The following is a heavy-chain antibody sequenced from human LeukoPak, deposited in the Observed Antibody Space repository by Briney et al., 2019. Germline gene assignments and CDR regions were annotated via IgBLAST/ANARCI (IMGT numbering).Heavy chain of an antibody. CDR3: ARDLIIAVACSGPVFDY. CDR1: GFTFDDYA. Sequence: GGSLRLSCAASGFTFDDYAMHWVRQAPGKGLEWVSGICWNSGSIGYADSVKGRFTISRDNSKNTLYLQMNSLRAEDTAVYYCARDLIIAVACSGPVFDYGGEGTLVTVSS. V-gene: IGHV3-9*01. CDR2: ICWNSGSI. D-gene: IGHD6-19*01. J-gene: IGHJ4*02.